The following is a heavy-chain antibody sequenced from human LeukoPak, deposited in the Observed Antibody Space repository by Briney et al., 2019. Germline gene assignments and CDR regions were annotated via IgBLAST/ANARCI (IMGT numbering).Heavy chain of an antibody. CDR3: AGEYCSGGSCYGYPAIDY. CDR1: GGSFSGYY. V-gene: IGHV4-34*01. J-gene: IGHJ4*02. Sequence: SETLSLTCAVYGGSFSGYYWSWIRQPPGKGLEWIGEINHSGSTNYNPSLKSRVTISVDTSKNQFSLKLSSVTAADTAVHYCAGEYCSGGSCYGYPAIDYWGQGTLVTVSS. D-gene: IGHD2-15*01. CDR2: INHSGST.